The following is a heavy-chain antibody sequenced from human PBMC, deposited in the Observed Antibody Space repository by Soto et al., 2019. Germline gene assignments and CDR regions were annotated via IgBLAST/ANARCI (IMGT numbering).Heavy chain of an antibody. CDR2: ISYDGSNK. J-gene: IGHJ3*02. V-gene: IGHV3-30*18. CDR1: GFTFSSYG. CDR3: EQEQNAHAFDI. Sequence: GGSLRLSCAASGFTFSSYGMHWVRQAPGKGLEWVAVISYDGSNKYYADSVKGRFTISRDNSKNTLYLQMNSLRAEDTAVYYCEQEQNAHAFDIWGQGTMVTVSS.